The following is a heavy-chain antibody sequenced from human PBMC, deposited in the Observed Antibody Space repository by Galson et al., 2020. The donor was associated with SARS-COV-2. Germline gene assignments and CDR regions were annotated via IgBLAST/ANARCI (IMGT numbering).Heavy chain of an antibody. J-gene: IGHJ4*02. V-gene: IGHV4-39*01. CDR3: ARTTIFGVVDRFDY. Sequence: SETLSLTCTVFGGSISSSSYYWGWIRQPPGKGLEWIGSIYYSGSTYYNPSLKSRVAISVDTSKNQFSLKLSSVTAADTAVYYCARTTIFGVVDRFDYWGQGTLVTVSS. D-gene: IGHD3-3*01. CDR1: GGSISSSSYY. CDR2: IYYSGST.